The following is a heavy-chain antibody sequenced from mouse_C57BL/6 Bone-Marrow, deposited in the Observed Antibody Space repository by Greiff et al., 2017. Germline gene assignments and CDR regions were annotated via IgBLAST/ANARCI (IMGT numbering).Heavy chain of an antibody. CDR1: GFSLTSYA. CDR3: ARNWAPYYSNPYYFDY. D-gene: IGHD2-5*01. Sequence: QVQLQQSGPGLVAPSQSLSITCTVSGFSLTSYAISWVRQPPGKGLEWLGVIWTGGGTNYNSALKSRLSISKYNSKSQVCLKMNSLRTDDTARYYCARNWAPYYSNPYYFDYWGQGTTLTVSS. CDR2: IWTGGGT. J-gene: IGHJ2*01. V-gene: IGHV2-9-1*01.